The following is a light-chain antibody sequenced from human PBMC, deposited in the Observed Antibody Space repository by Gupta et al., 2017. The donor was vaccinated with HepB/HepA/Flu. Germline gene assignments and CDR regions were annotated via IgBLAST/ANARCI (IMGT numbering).Light chain of an antibody. J-gene: IGLJ2*01. V-gene: IGLV3-1*01. Sequence: SYELTQPPPVSVSQGPTASIPCSGDKLGDKYACWYQQKPGQYPVLVIYQDSKRPSGIPERFSGSNSGNTATLTISGTQAMDEADYYCQAWDSSTVVFGGGTKLTVL. CDR1: KLGDKY. CDR3: QAWDSSTVV. CDR2: QDS.